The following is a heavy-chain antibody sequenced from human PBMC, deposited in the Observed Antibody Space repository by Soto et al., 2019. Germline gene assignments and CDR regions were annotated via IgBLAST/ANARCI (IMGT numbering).Heavy chain of an antibody. V-gene: IGHV3-20*04. CDR3: ARDWGVTATNDAFDI. D-gene: IGHD2-21*02. CDR2: INWNGGST. J-gene: IGHJ3*02. Sequence: PGGSLRLSCAASGFTFDDYGMSWVRQAPGKGLEWVSGINWNGGSTGYADSVKGRFTISRDNAKNSLYLQMNSLRAEDTALYYCARDWGVTATNDAFDIWGQGTMVTVSS. CDR1: GFTFDDYG.